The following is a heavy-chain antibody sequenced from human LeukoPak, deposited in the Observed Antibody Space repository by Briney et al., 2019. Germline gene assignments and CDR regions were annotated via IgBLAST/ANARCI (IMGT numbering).Heavy chain of an antibody. D-gene: IGHD3-22*01. CDR2: ISSSGSTI. V-gene: IGHV3-11*01. CDR1: GFTFSDYY. Sequence: GGSLRLSCAASGFTFSDYYMSWVRQAPGKGLEWVSYISSSGSTIYYADSVKGRFTISRDNAKNSLYLQMNSLRAEDTAVYYCARGPPLATMIVVYWGQGTLVTVSS. J-gene: IGHJ4*02. CDR3: ARGPPLATMIVVY.